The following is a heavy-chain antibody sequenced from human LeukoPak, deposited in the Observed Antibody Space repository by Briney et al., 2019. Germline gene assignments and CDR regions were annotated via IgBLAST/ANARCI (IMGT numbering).Heavy chain of an antibody. CDR3: ASALPYTSSGYHYAGGSFDN. D-gene: IGHD3-22*01. Sequence: SETLSLTCTVSGGSISSYYWSWIRQPPGKGLEWIGYIYYSGSTNYNPSLKSRVTISVDTSKNQFSLKLSSVTAADTAVYYCASALPYTSSGYHYAGGSFDNWGQGALVTVSS. V-gene: IGHV4-59*01. CDR2: IYYSGST. J-gene: IGHJ4*02. CDR1: GGSISSYY.